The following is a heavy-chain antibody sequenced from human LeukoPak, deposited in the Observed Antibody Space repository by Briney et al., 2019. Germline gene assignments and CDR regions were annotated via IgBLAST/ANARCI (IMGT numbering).Heavy chain of an antibody. CDR1: GFTFSSYS. Sequence: GGSLRLSCAASGFTFSSYSMNWVRQAPGKGLEWVSSISSSSSYIYYADSVKGRFTISRDNAKNTVELQMTGLRGDDTAVYYCVGSPTYCNMDVWGRGTTLTVS. D-gene: IGHD3-10*01. CDR2: ISSSSSYI. J-gene: IGHJ6*03. V-gene: IGHV3-21*01. CDR3: VGSPTYCNMDV.